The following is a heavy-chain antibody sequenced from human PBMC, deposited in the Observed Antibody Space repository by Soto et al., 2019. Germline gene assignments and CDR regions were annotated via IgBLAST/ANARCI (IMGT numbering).Heavy chain of an antibody. CDR3: AKDGDCSSTSCYAGSFRY. CDR2: ISYDGSNK. D-gene: IGHD2-2*01. J-gene: IGHJ4*02. V-gene: IGHV3-30*18. Sequence: QVQLVESGGGVVQPGTSLRLSCAASGFTFSSYGMHRVRQAPGKGLEWVAVISYDGSNKYYADSVKGRFTISRDNSKNTLYLQMYSLRPEDTAVYYCAKDGDCSSTSCYAGSFRYWGQGTLVTVSS. CDR1: GFTFSSYG.